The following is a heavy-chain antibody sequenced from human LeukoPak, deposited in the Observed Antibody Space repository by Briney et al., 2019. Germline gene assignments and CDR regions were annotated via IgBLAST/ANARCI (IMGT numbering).Heavy chain of an antibody. J-gene: IGHJ6*02. D-gene: IGHD2-21*02. CDR2: ISYDGGNK. CDR3: ARETDGMDD. CDR1: GFTFSSYA. V-gene: IGHV3-30-3*01. Sequence: GGSLRLSCAASGFTFSSYAIHWVRQAPGKGLEWVAVISYDGGNKYYADSVKGRFTISRDNSNSTLSLQMNSLSPEDTAVYYCARETDGMDDWGQGTTVTVSS.